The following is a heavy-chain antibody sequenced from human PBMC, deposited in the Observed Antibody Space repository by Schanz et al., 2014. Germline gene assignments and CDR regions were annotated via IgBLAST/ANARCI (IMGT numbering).Heavy chain of an antibody. V-gene: IGHV3-21*01. Sequence: EVQLVESGGGLGKPGGSLRLSCAASGFTFSNYSMNWVRQAPGKGLEWLSSSSSSNSYIYYADSVKGRFTISRDNAKNALYRQMNSLRAEDTAVYYCARDTSYGMDVWGQGTTVTVSS. CDR2: SSSSNSYI. CDR1: GFTFSNYS. J-gene: IGHJ6*02. CDR3: ARDTSYGMDV.